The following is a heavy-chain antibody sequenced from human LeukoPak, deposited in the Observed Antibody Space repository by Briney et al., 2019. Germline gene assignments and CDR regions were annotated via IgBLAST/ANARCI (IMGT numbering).Heavy chain of an antibody. CDR1: GGSISSYY. CDR3: ARPSRILAYGMDV. V-gene: IGHV4-59*08. J-gene: IGHJ6*02. CDR2: IYYSGST. D-gene: IGHD2/OR15-2a*01. Sequence: SETLSPTCTVSGGSISSYYWSWIRQPPGKGLEWIGYIYYSGSTNYNPSLKSRVTISVDTSKNQFSLKLSSVTAADTAVYYCARPSRILAYGMDVWGQGTTVTVSS.